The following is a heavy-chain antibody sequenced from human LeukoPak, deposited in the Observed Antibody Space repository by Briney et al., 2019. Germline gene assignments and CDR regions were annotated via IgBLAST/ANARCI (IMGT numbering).Heavy chain of an antibody. CDR3: AKDLGYYYGSASHLKY. CDR1: GFTFSSYA. Sequence: QPGGSLRLSCAASGFTFSSYAMSWVRQAPGKGLEWVSAISGSGGSTYYADSVKGRFTISRDNSKNTLYLQMNSLRAEDTAVYYCAKDLGYYYGSASHLKYWGQGTLVSVSS. V-gene: IGHV3-23*01. J-gene: IGHJ4*02. CDR2: ISGSGGST. D-gene: IGHD3-10*01.